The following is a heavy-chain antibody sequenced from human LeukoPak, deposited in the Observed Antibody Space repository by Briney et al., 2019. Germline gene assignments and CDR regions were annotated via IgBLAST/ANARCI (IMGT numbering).Heavy chain of an antibody. V-gene: IGHV3-23*01. J-gene: IGHJ4*02. CDR1: GFTFSTYA. Sequence: PGGSLTLSCAASGFTFSTYAMSWVRQAPGKGLEWVSAISNSGGSTYYADSVKGRFTISRDNSKNALYLQVNSLRAEDTAVYYCARARTVDYWGQGTLVTVSS. CDR3: ARARTVDY. CDR2: ISNSGGST.